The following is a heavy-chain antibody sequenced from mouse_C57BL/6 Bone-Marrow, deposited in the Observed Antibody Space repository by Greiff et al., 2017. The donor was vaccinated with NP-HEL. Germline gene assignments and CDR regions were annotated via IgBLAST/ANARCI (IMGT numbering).Heavy chain of an antibody. CDR3: ARHRGRRAMDY. J-gene: IGHJ4*01. D-gene: IGHD2-12*01. V-gene: IGHV2-6-1*01. CDR1: GFSLTSYG. Sequence: VQLQQSGPGLVAPSQSLSITCTASGFSLTSYGVHWVRQPPVKGLEWLVVIWRDGSTTYNSALKSRLSISKDNSKSQVFLKMNRLQTDDTAMYYWARHRGRRAMDYWGQGNAVTVSS. CDR2: IWRDGST.